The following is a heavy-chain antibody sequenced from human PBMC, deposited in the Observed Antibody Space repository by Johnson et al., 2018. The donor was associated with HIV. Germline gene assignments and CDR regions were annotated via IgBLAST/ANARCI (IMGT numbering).Heavy chain of an antibody. D-gene: IGHD6-19*01. CDR1: GFTVSSNY. CDR3: ASGWGIVVSDAFDI. V-gene: IGHV3-53*01. Sequence: VQLVESGGGLIQPGGSLRLSCAASGFTVSSNYMSWVRQAPGKGLEWVSVIYSGGSTYYADSVKGRFTISRDNANNSLYLQMNSLRAEDTAVYYCASGWGIVVSDAFDIWGQGTMVTVSS. J-gene: IGHJ3*02. CDR2: IYSGGST.